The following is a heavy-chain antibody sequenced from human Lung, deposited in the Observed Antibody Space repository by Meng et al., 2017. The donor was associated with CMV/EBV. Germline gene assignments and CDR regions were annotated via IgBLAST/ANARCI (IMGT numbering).Heavy chain of an antibody. CDR1: GDSFSTPT. J-gene: IGHJ4*02. Sequence: VQLVQVGAEVKQPGSSVKVACKTSGDSFSTPTFSWVRQAPGQGLEWMGGLIAVFDKTKAAPRFQDRVTFTADESTSTAYMELSSLTFDDTAVYFCARGRRNEPLFDYWGQGTLVTVSS. D-gene: IGHD1-14*01. CDR3: ARGRRNEPLFDY. V-gene: IGHV1-69*13. CDR2: LIAVFDKT.